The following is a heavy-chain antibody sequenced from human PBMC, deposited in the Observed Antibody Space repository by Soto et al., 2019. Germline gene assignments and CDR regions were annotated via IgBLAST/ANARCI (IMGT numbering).Heavy chain of an antibody. CDR1: GLTFSTFS. CDR2: ISNNGVYI. D-gene: IGHD7-27*01. V-gene: IGHV3-23*01. CDR3: ARHSLALTPGGF. J-gene: IGHJ2*01. Sequence: GGSLRLSCVASGLTFSTFSMNWVRQAPGKGLEWVSAISNNGVYIYYADSVKGRFTISRDNSKNTLYLQMNSLGAEDTAVYYCARHSLALTPGGFWGRGTLVTVSS.